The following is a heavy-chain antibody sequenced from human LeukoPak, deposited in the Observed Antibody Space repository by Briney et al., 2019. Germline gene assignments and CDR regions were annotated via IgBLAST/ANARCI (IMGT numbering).Heavy chain of an antibody. CDR2: IYPGDSDT. Sequence: GESLKISCKGSGYSFTSYWIGWVRQMPGKGLEWMGIIYPGDSDTRYSPSFQGQVTISADKSISTAYLQWSSLKASDTAMYYCARHPIAVVPAAFHPYYYYYMDVWGKGTTVTVSS. J-gene: IGHJ6*03. CDR3: ARHPIAVVPAAFHPYYYYYMDV. V-gene: IGHV5-51*01. CDR1: GYSFTSYW. D-gene: IGHD2-2*01.